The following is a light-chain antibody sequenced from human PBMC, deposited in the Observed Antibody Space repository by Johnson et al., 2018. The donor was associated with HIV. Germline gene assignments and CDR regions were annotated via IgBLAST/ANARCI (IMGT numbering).Light chain of an antibody. Sequence: QSVLTQPPSVSAAPGQKVTISCSGSSSNIGNNYVSWYQQLPGTAPKLLIYENNKRPSGIPDRFSGSKSGTSATLGIPGLQPGDEADHYCGTWDSSLRAYVFGTGTKVTVL. J-gene: IGLJ1*01. CDR1: SSNIGNNY. CDR3: GTWDSSLRAYV. V-gene: IGLV1-51*02. CDR2: ENN.